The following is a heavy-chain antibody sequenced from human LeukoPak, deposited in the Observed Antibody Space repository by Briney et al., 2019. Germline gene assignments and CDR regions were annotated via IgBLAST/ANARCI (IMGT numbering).Heavy chain of an antibody. CDR3: ARVKNYYDSSGYYSPFDY. CDR1: GDSISTYY. Sequence: SETLSLTCTVSGDSISTYYWSWIRQPPGKGLEWIGYIYYSGSTNYNPSLKSRVTISVDTSKNQFSLKLSSVTAADTAVYYCARVKNYYDSSGYYSPFDYWGQGTLVTVSS. V-gene: IGHV4-59*01. J-gene: IGHJ4*02. D-gene: IGHD3-22*01. CDR2: IYYSGST.